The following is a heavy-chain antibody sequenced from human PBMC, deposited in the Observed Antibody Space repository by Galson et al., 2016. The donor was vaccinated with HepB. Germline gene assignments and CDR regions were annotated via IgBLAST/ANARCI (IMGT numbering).Heavy chain of an antibody. V-gene: IGHV4-39*01. CDR1: GGSISTSSYY. CDR2: IFSTGST. J-gene: IGHJ4*02. CDR3: TRHAPGAQWLVSY. D-gene: IGHD6-19*01. Sequence: ETLSLTCTVSGGSISTSSYYWGWIRQPPGKGLEWTGSIFSTGSTYYNPSLKSRVTISVDTSKNQFSLKLNSLTAADTALYFCTRHAPGAQWLVSYWGQGTTVTVSS.